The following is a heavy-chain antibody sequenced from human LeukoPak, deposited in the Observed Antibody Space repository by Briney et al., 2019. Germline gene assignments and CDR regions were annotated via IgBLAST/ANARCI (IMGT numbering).Heavy chain of an antibody. CDR1: GFTFSSYA. CDR3: AREGDGYNYDY. D-gene: IGHD5-24*01. J-gene: IGHJ4*02. CDR2: ISGSGGTT. V-gene: IGHV3-23*01. Sequence: GGSLRLSCAVSGFTFSSYAMTWVRQAPGQGLEWVSIISGSGGTTDYADSVKGRFTISRDNSKNTLYLQMNSLRAEDTAVYYCAREGDGYNYDYWGQGTLVTVSS.